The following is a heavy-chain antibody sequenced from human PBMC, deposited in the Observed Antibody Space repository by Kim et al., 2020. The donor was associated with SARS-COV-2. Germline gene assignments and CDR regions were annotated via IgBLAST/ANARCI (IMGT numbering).Heavy chain of an antibody. CDR3: ARADGGSYWYYFDY. CDR2: ISSSSSYI. V-gene: IGHV3-21*01. CDR1: GFTFSSYS. Sequence: GGSLRLSCAASGFTFSSYSMNWVRQAPGKGLEWVSSISSSSSYIYYADSVKGRFTISRDNAKNSLYLQMNSLRAEDTAVYYCARADGGSYWYYFDYWGQGTLVTVSS. J-gene: IGHJ4*02. D-gene: IGHD1-26*01.